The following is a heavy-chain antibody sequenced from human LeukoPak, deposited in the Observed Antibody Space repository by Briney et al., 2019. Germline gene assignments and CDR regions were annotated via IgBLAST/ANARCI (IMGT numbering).Heavy chain of an antibody. CDR3: ARGSEAAAGAFDY. D-gene: IGHD6-13*01. V-gene: IGHV3-23*01. J-gene: IGHJ4*02. CDR1: GFTFSSYA. CDR2: ISGSGGST. Sequence: GGSLRLSCAASGFTFSSYAMSWVRQAPGKGLEWVSAISGSGGSTYYTDSVKGRFTVSRDNSKDTVSLQLNSLRAEDTAVYYCARGSEAAAGAFDYWGQGALVTVPS.